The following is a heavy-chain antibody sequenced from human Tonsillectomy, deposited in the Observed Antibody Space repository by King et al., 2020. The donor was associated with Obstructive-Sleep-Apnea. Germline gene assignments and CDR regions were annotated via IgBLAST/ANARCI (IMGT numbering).Heavy chain of an antibody. CDR1: GGSISGSSYY. Sequence: QLQESGPGRVKPSETLSLTCTVAGGSISGSSYYWGWIRQPPGKGVGGIGTIYYSGGTYYTPSLKSRVTISVDTSKNHFSLRLSSVTAADTAVYYCARGATGALFGYWGQGTLVTVSS. D-gene: IGHD5-12*01. CDR2: IYYSGGT. V-gene: IGHV4-39*07. CDR3: ARGATGALFGY. J-gene: IGHJ4*02.